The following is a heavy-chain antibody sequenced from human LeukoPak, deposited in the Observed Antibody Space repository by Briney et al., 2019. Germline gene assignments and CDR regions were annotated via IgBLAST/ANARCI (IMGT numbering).Heavy chain of an antibody. J-gene: IGHJ5*02. Sequence: PSETLSLTCAVYGGSFSDYYWTWIRQPPGKGLEWIGYIYDSGRTKYNPSLKSRVTISVDTSKNQFSLKLSSVTAADTAVYYCAIGYHTNWFDPWGQGTLVTVSS. CDR2: IYDSGRT. CDR3: AIGYHTNWFDP. V-gene: IGHV4-59*01. CDR1: GGSFSDYY. D-gene: IGHD2-2*01.